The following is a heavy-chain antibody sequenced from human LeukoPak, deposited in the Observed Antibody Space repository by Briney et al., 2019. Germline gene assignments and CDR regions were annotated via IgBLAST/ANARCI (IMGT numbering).Heavy chain of an antibody. V-gene: IGHV3-23*01. D-gene: IGHD6-19*01. CDR3: AKEGEYNSGSYFDY. J-gene: IGHJ4*02. CDR1: GFTFSNYA. Sequence: GGSLRLSCAASGFTFSNYAMSWVRQAPGKGLEWVSGISGSGGSTYYADFVKGRFTISRDNSKNTLYLQMNSLRAEDRAVYYCAKEGEYNSGSYFDYWGQGTLVTVSS. CDR2: ISGSGGST.